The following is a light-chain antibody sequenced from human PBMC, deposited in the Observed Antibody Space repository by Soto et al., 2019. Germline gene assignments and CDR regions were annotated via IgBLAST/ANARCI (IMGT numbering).Light chain of an antibody. V-gene: IGLV2-14*01. CDR1: TSDIGDYNY. CDR2: LVS. Sequence: LTQPASVSGSPGQSITISRTGTTSDIGDYNYVSWYQHLPDKVPKLIISLVSNRPSGVSNRFSGSKSGNTASLTISGLQAEDEGDYYCTSWGIFGPGTKVTVL. CDR3: TSWGI. J-gene: IGLJ1*01.